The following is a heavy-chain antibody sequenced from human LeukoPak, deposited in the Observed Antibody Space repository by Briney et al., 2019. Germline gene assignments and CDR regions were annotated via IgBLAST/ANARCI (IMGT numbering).Heavy chain of an antibody. Sequence: SVKVSCKASGGTFSSYAISWVRQAPGQGLEWMGGIIPIFGTANYAQKFQGRVTITADESTSTAYMELRGLRSEDTAVYYCASFGRSDVDYWGQGTLVTVSS. D-gene: IGHD3-16*01. CDR3: ASFGRSDVDY. J-gene: IGHJ4*02. CDR2: IIPIFGTA. V-gene: IGHV1-69*13. CDR1: GGTFSSYA.